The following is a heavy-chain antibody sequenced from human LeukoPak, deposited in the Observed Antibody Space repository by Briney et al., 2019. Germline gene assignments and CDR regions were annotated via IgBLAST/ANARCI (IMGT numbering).Heavy chain of an antibody. J-gene: IGHJ4*02. Sequence: GGSLRLSCAASGFTFSSHWMHWVRQAPGKGLVWVSRIKSGGSSPSYADSVRGRFTISRDNAKSTLYLQMNSLRAEDTAVYYCARDRGGDFDYWGQGTLVTVSS. CDR3: ARDRGGDFDY. CDR2: IKSGGSSP. D-gene: IGHD3-10*01. CDR1: GFTFSSHW. V-gene: IGHV3-74*01.